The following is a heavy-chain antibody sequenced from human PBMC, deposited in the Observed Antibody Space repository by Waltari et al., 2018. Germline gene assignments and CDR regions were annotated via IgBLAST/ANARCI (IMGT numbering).Heavy chain of an antibody. CDR3: VRYEY. Sequence: EVQVVESGGGFVQPGGSLRLSCTVSEFPVTNNFINGVSQGTGKGLEWLSIIHKDGITYYADSVRGRFTISRGSSRNTVYLQMNTLMAEDTAVYFCVRYEYWGQGTLVTVSS. CDR2: IHKDGIT. CDR1: EFPVTNNF. J-gene: IGHJ4*02. D-gene: IGHD5-12*01. V-gene: IGHV3-66*01.